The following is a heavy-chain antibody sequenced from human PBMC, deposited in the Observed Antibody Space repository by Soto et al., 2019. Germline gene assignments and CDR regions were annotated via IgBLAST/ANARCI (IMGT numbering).Heavy chain of an antibody. CDR1: GGTFSSYA. Sequence: ASVKVSCKASGGTFSSYAISWVRQAPGQGLEWMGGIIPIFGTANYAQKFQGRVTITADESTSTAYMELSSLRSEDTAVYYCARSHSESSPALYYYYGMDVWGQGTTVTVSS. CDR3: ARSHSESSPALYYYYGMDV. J-gene: IGHJ6*02. CDR2: IIPIFGTA. V-gene: IGHV1-69*13. D-gene: IGHD3-10*01.